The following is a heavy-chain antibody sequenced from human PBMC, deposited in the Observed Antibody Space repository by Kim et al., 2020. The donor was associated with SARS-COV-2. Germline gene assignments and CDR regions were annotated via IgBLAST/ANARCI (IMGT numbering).Heavy chain of an antibody. D-gene: IGHD5-18*01. Sequence: DSVKGRFTISRDNSKNTLYLQMNSLRAEDTAVYYCAKNSDGYSYGYNFVYWGQGTLVTVSS. V-gene: IGHV3-23*01. J-gene: IGHJ4*02. CDR3: AKNSDGYSYGYNFVY.